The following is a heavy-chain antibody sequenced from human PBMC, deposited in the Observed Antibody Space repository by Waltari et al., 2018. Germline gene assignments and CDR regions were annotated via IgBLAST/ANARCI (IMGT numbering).Heavy chain of an antibody. CDR3: ASDPGPKLGIRAFDY. J-gene: IGHJ4*02. D-gene: IGHD6-13*01. CDR2: VIPICGTA. V-gene: IGHV1-69*01. Sequence: QVQLVQSGAEVKKPGSSVKVSCKASGGTFSSYAISWVRQAPGQGLEWMGGVIPICGTANYAQKFEGRVTITADESTSTAYMELSSLRSEDTAVYYCASDPGPKLGIRAFDYWGQGTLVTVSS. CDR1: GGTFSSYA.